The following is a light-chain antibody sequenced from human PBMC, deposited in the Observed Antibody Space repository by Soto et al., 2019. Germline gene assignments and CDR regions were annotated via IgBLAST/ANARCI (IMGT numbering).Light chain of an antibody. CDR1: QSVSSN. J-gene: IGKJ2*01. V-gene: IGKV3-15*01. CDR3: QQYNNWPPYT. Sequence: EIVMTQSPATLSVSPGERATLSCRASQSVSSNLAWYQQKPGQAPRLLIYGASTRATGIPARFSGSGSGTELTLTISSLQSEDFAVYYCQQYNNWPPYTFGQRTKLEIK. CDR2: GAS.